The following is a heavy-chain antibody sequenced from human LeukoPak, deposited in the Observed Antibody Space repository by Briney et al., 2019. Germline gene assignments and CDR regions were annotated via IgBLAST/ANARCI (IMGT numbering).Heavy chain of an antibody. V-gene: IGHV1-2*02. J-gene: IGHJ4*02. CDR1: GYTFTDYY. D-gene: IGHD1-26*01. CDR3: ARVHSGTYHY. Sequence: ASVKVSCKASGYTFTDYYLHWVRQAPGQGLEWIGSINAKNGGTEYAQKFQGRVILTRVTSISTAYIVLTSLRYDDTAVYYCARVHSGTYHYWGQGTLVTISS. CDR2: INAKNGGT.